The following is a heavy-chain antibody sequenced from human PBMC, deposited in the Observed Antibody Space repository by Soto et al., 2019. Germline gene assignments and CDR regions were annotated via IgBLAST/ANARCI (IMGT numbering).Heavy chain of an antibody. D-gene: IGHD5-18*01. Sequence: GASVKVSCKASGYTFTSYYMHWVRQAPGQGLEWMGIINPSGGSTSYAQKFQGRVTMTRDTSTSTVYMELSSLRSEDTAVYYCARGPWDTAMVTLTLDYWGQGTLVTVSS. V-gene: IGHV1-46*01. CDR3: ARGPWDTAMVTLTLDY. CDR1: GYTFTSYY. CDR2: INPSGGST. J-gene: IGHJ4*02.